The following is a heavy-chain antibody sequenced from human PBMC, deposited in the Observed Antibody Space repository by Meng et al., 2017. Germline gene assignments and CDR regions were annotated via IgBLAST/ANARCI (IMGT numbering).Heavy chain of an antibody. CDR3: LDEAPRSDY. CDR2: ISGDGSIT. D-gene: IGHD1-1*01. V-gene: IGHV3-74*02. Sequence: VQLEEFGVGLVHPWRSLRLSCAASGFTFSSYWMNWVRQSPGKGLVWVSRISGDGSITNYADSVKGRFTISRDNAKNTLYLQMNSLRPEDTAVYYCLDEAPRSDYWGQGSLVTVSS. CDR1: GFTFSSYW. J-gene: IGHJ4*02.